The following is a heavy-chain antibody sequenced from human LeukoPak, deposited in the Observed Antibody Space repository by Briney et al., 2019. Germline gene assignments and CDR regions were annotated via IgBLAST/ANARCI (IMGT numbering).Heavy chain of an antibody. J-gene: IGHJ6*03. V-gene: IGHV4-4*07. CDR2: NYTSGCT. CDR3: ASDIGSTSLHYYYYMDV. CDR1: GGSISSYY. D-gene: IGHD2-2*01. Sequence: PSDSLSLTCTVSGGSISSYYWSWIRQPAGKGLEGVGRNYTSGCTNYNPSLKSRVTISVDKSKNQFSLKLSSVTAADTAVYYCASDIGSTSLHYYYYMDVWGKGTTLTVSS.